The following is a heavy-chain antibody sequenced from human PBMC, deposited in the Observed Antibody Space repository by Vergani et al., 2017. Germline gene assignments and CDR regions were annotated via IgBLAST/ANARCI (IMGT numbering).Heavy chain of an antibody. CDR3: AKDRATGGNSWGDYYYYYYMDV. CDR1: GYTFTSYG. CDR2: ISAYNGNT. Sequence: QVQLVQSGAEVKKPGASVKVSCKASGYTFTSYGISWVRQAPGQGLEWMGWISAYNGNTNYAQKLQGRVTMTTDTSTSTAYMELRSLRSDDTAVYYCAKDRATGGNSWGDYYYYYYMDVWGKGTTVTVSS. D-gene: IGHD4-23*01. V-gene: IGHV1-18*04. J-gene: IGHJ6*03.